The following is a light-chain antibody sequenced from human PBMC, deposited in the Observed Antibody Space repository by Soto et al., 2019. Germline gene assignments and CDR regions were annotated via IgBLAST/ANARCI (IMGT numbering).Light chain of an antibody. CDR2: GNS. CDR3: QSYDSSLSGWV. J-gene: IGLJ3*02. CDR1: SSIIGAGYD. Sequence: QSVLTQPPSVSGAPGQRVTISCTGGSSIIGAGYDVHWYQQLPGTAPHLLIYGNSNRPSGVPDRFSGSKSGTSASLAITGLQAEDEADYYCQSYDSSLSGWVFGGGTKLTVL. V-gene: IGLV1-40*01.